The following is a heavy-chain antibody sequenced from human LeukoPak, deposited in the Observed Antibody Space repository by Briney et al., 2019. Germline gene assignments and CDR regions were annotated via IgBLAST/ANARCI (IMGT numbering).Heavy chain of an antibody. J-gene: IGHJ4*02. D-gene: IGHD7-27*01. CDR3: ARVYWGSMGLYDY. V-gene: IGHV1-69*13. Sequence: SVKVSCKASGGTFSSYAISWVRQAPGQGLEWMGGIIPIFGTANYAQKFQGRVTITADESTSTAYMELSSLRSEDTAVYYCARVYWGSMGLYDYWGQGTLVTVSS. CDR1: GGTFSSYA. CDR2: IIPIFGTA.